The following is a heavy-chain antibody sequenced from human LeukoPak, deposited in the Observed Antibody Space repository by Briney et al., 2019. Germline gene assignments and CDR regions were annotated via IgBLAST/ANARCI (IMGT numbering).Heavy chain of an antibody. CDR2: IYSGGST. D-gene: IGHD2-15*01. CDR1: GFTFSSYW. J-gene: IGHJ6*02. CDR3: ARDGGTRNYYGMDV. Sequence: PGGSLRLSCAASGFTFSSYWMHWVRQAPGKGLEWVSVIYSGGSTYYADSVKGRFTISRDNSKNTLYLQMNSLRAEDTAVYYCARDGGTRNYYGMDVWGQGTTVTVSS. V-gene: IGHV3-53*01.